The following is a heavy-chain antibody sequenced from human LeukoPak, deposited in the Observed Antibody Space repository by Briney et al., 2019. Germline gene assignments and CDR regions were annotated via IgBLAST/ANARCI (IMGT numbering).Heavy chain of an antibody. J-gene: IGHJ5*02. V-gene: IGHV3-21*01. CDR2: ISSSSSYI. D-gene: IGHD5-18*01. Sequence: PGGSLRLSCAASGFTVSNNYMSWVRQAPGKGLEWVSSISSSSSYIYYADSVKGRFTISRDNAKNSLYLQMNSLRTEDTAVYYCARDSYGYFGWFDPWGQGTLVTVSS. CDR3: ARDSYGYFGWFDP. CDR1: GFTVSNNY.